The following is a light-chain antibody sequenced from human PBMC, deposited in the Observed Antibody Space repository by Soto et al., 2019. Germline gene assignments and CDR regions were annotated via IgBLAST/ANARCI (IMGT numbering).Light chain of an antibody. V-gene: IGKV2-28*01. CDR1: QSLLHSSGRYY. CDR3: IQALQTPFT. CDR2: LGS. Sequence: DIVMTQSPLSLPVTPGAPASISCRSSQSLLHSSGRYYLDWYLQKPGQSPQLLIYLGSHRASGVPDRFSGSGSGTDFTLTISRVAAEDVGIYYCIQALQTPFTFGGGTRVEIK. J-gene: IGKJ4*01.